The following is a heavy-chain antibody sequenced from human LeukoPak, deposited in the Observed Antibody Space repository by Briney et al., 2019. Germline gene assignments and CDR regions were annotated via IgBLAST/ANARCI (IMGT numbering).Heavy chain of an antibody. D-gene: IGHD5-18*01. V-gene: IGHV3-74*01. Sequence: GGSLRLSCGASGFTFSTYWMYWVRQAPGKGLVWVSRINSDGTTTAYADSVRGRFTISRDNAKNTLYLQMNSLRVEDTAVYYCARKRYHYGIIDFWGQGTLVTVSS. CDR3: ARKRYHYGIIDF. CDR1: GFTFSTYW. CDR2: INSDGTTT. J-gene: IGHJ4*02.